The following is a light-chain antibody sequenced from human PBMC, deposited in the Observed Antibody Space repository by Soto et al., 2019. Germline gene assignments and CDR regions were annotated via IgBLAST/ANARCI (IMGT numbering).Light chain of an antibody. CDR2: DVS. CDR3: SAYTTSHTVV. CDR1: SSDVGAYNY. V-gene: IGLV2-14*03. J-gene: IGLJ2*01. Sequence: QSALTQPASVSGSPGQSITISCTGTSSDVGAYNYVSWYQQHPGNAPKLMIYDVSDRPSGVSNRFSGSKSDNTASLTISGLQAEDESDYYCSAYTTSHTVVFGGGTKVTVL.